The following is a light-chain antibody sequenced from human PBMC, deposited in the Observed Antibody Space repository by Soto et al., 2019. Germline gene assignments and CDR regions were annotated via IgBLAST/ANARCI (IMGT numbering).Light chain of an antibody. CDR1: QSLVYSDGNTY. V-gene: IGKV2-24*01. J-gene: IGKJ1*01. CDR2: QIS. Sequence: DVVLTQTPLSSPVTLGQPASISCRSSQSLVYSDGNTYLSWLQQRPGQPPRLLIYQISNRFSGVTDRFSGSGAGTDFTLKISRVEAEDVGVYYCMQFAHFPLTFGQGTKLEI. CDR3: MQFAHFPLT.